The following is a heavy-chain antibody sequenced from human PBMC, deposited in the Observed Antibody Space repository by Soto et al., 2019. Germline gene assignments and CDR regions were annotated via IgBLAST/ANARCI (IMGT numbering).Heavy chain of an antibody. CDR3: ATRDTGRVY. CDR2: SHQSGNT. V-gene: IGHV4-4*02. D-gene: IGHD5-18*01. Sequence: QVQLQESGPGLVKPSGTLSLTCAVSGVSIGSHDWWTWVRQPPVKGLEWIGESHQSGNTNYNSSLESRVTISLGKSKNHFSLQLSSVTVADTAVYYCATRDTGRVYWGQGTLVTVSS. CDR1: GVSIGSHDW. J-gene: IGHJ4*02.